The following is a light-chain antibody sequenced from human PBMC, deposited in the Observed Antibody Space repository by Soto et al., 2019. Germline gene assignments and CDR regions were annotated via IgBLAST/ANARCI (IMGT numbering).Light chain of an antibody. CDR1: QSVSSN. V-gene: IGKV3D-15*01. CDR2: GAS. Sequence: EILMTQSPATLSVSPGERATLSCRASQSVSSNLAWYQQKVGQAPRLLIYGASIRATGIPARFSGSGSGTEFNLTISSMQSEDFAVYFYQQYNNCPPLTFGGGTKVDIK. J-gene: IGKJ4*01. CDR3: QQYNNCPPLT.